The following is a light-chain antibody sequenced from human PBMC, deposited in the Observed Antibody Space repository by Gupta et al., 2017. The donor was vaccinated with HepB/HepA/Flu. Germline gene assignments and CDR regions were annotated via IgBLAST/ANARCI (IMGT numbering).Light chain of an antibody. CDR3: MQSIQLPPT. CDR1: QSPLHSDGKTY. J-gene: IGKJ5*01. Sequence: DIVMTQTPLSLSVTPGQPASISCKSSQSPLHSDGKTYLYWYLQKPGRPPQLLIYEVSNRCSGVPDRFSGRGSGTDFTLKISRGEAEDVGVYYCMQSIQLPPTFGQGTPVEIK. V-gene: IGKV2D-29*01. CDR2: EVS.